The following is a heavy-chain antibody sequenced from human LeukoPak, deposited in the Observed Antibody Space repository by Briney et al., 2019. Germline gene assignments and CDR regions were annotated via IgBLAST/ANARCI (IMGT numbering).Heavy chain of an antibody. V-gene: IGHV4-39*01. D-gene: IGHD3-22*01. CDR3: ARMYYDSSGYQGDY. CDR2: IYYSGST. CDR1: GGSISSSSYY. J-gene: IGHJ4*02. Sequence: SETLSLTCTVSGGSISSSSYYWGWIRQPPGKGLEWIGSIYYSGSTYYNPSLKSRVTISVDTSKNQFSLKLSSVTAADTAVYYCARMYYDSSGYQGDYWGQGTLVTVSS.